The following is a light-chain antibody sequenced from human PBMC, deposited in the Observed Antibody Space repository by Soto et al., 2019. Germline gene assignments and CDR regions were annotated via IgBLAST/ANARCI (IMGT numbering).Light chain of an antibody. V-gene: IGKV3-20*01. Sequence: IVFTQAPVTLSLSPGGRATLSCRGSQSVSSSYLAWYQQKPGQAPRLLIYGASSRATGIPDRFSGSGSGTDFTLTISRLEPEDFAVYYCQQYGSSPWTFGQGTKVDIK. J-gene: IGKJ1*01. CDR1: QSVSSSY. CDR2: GAS. CDR3: QQYGSSPWT.